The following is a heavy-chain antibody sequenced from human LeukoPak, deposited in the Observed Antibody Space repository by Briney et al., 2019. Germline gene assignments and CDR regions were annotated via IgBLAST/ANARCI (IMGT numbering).Heavy chain of an antibody. CDR1: GFTFNTYA. Sequence: GGSLRLSCAASGFTFNTYAMSWVRQAPGKGLEWVSVIYSGGSTYYADSVKGRFTISRHNSKNTLYLQMNSLRAEDTAVYYCTVGRGYFDYWGQGTLVTVSS. V-gene: IGHV3-53*04. CDR3: TVGRGYFDY. CDR2: IYSGGST. J-gene: IGHJ4*02. D-gene: IGHD3-10*01.